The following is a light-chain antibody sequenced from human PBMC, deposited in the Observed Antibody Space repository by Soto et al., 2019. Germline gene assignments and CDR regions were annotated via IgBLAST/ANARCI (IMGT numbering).Light chain of an antibody. CDR1: QSVSSSY. CDR3: QQYGSLPIT. Sequence: EIVLTQSPGTLSWSPGERATLSCRASQSVSSSYLAWYQQKPGQAPRLLIYGASSRATGIPDRFSGSGSGTDFTLTISRLEPEDFAVYYCQQYGSLPITFGQGTRLEI. V-gene: IGKV3-20*01. J-gene: IGKJ5*01. CDR2: GAS.